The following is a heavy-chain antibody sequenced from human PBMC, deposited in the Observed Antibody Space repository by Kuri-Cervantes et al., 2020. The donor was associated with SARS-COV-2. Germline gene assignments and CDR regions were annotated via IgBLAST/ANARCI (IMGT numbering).Heavy chain of an antibody. J-gene: IGHJ4*02. Sequence: GESLKISCAASGFTFSSYGMHWVRQAPGKGLEWVAVISYDGSNKYYADSVKGRFTISRDNSKSTLYLQMNSLRAEDTAVYYCAKAFHDYDDPFDYWGQGTLVTVSS. CDR3: AKAFHDYDDPFDY. D-gene: IGHD4-17*01. CDR2: ISYDGSNK. CDR1: GFTFSSYG. V-gene: IGHV3-30*18.